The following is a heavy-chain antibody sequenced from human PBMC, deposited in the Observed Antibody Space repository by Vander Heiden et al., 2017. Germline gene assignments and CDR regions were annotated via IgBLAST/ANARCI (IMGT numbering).Heavy chain of an antibody. CDR1: GGIFSRYA. V-gene: IGHV1-69*06. D-gene: IGHD1-26*01. Sequence: QVQLLQSGAEVKKPRSSVKVSCKASGGIFSRYAISWGRQAPGQGLEWMGGIIPIFGTANYAQKFQGRVTITADKSTSTAYMELSSPRSEDTAVYYCARAEFEGATSQGPDYWGQGTLVTVSS. J-gene: IGHJ4*02. CDR3: ARAEFEGATSQGPDY. CDR2: IIPIFGTA.